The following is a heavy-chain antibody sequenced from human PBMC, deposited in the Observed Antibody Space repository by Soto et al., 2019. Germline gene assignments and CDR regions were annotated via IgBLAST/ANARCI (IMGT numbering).Heavy chain of an antibody. CDR3: ASILWFGELGWFDP. CDR1: GGSFSGYY. V-gene: IGHV4-34*01. J-gene: IGHJ5*02. D-gene: IGHD3-10*01. CDR2: INHSGIT. Sequence: SETLSLTCAVYGGSFSGYYWCWIRQPPGKGKEWIGEINHSGITNHNPSLKSRVTISVDTSKNQFSLKLSSVTAADTAVYYCASILWFGELGWFDPWGQGILVTVSS.